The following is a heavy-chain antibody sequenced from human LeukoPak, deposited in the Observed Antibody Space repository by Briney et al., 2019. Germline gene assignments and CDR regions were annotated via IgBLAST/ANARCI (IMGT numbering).Heavy chain of an antibody. Sequence: GGSLRLSCAASGFTFSSYWMSWVRQAPGKGLEWVANIKQDGSEKYYVDSVKGRFTISRDNAENSLYLQMNSLRAEDTAVYYCARELAAAGTGAFDIWGQGTMVTVSS. CDR2: IKQDGSEK. D-gene: IGHD6-13*01. CDR1: GFTFSSYW. V-gene: IGHV3-7*01. J-gene: IGHJ3*02. CDR3: ARELAAAGTGAFDI.